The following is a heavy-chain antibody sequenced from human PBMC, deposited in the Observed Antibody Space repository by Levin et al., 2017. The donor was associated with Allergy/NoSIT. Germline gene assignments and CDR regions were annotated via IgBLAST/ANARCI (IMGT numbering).Heavy chain of an antibody. D-gene: IGHD2-15*01. CDR2: INPSGGST. V-gene: IGHV1-46*01. CDR3: ARDYCSGGSCAESEYFQH. J-gene: IGHJ1*01. Sequence: ASVKVSCKASGYTFTSYYMHWVRQAPGQGLEWMGIINPSGGSTSYAQKFQGRVTMTRDTSTSTVYMELSSLRSEDTAVYYCARDYCSGGSCAESEYFQHWGQGTLVTVSS. CDR1: GYTFTSYY.